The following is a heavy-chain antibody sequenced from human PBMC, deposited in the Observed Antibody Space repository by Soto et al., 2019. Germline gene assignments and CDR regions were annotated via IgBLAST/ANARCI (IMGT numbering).Heavy chain of an antibody. CDR2: ISAYNGNT. Sequence: GASVKVSCKASGYTFTSYGISWVRQAPGQGLEWMGWISAYNGNTNYAQKLQGRVTMTTDTSTSTAYMELRSLRSDDTAVYYCARERGQASITIFGVVAHNPDYYYYYMDVWGKGTTVTVSS. CDR3: ARERGQASITIFGVVAHNPDYYYYYMDV. V-gene: IGHV1-18*01. J-gene: IGHJ6*03. D-gene: IGHD3-3*01. CDR1: GYTFTSYG.